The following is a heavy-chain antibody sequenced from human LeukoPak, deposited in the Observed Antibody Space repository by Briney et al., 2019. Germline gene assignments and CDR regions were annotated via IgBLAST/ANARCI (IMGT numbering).Heavy chain of an antibody. CDR2: INHSGST. J-gene: IGHJ5*02. Sequence: PSETLSLTCAVYGGSFSGYYWSWIRQPPGKGLEWIGEINHSGSTNYNPSLKSRVTISVDTSKNQFSLKLSSVTAADTAVYYCARRPRFVWQQLVQLRAAGWFDPWGQGTLVTVSS. D-gene: IGHD6-13*01. CDR3: ARRPRFVWQQLVQLRAAGWFDP. V-gene: IGHV4-34*01. CDR1: GGSFSGYY.